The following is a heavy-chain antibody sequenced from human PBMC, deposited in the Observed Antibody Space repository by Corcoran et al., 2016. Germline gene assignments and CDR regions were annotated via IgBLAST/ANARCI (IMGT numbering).Heavy chain of an antibody. Sequence: EVQLVESGGGLVKPGGSLRLSCAASGFTFSNAWMSWVRQAPGKGLEWVGRIKSKTDGGTTDYAAPVKGRFTISRDDSKNTLYLQMNSLKTEYTAVYYCTTERRYYYGSGSWFLGGSTPYYFDYWGQGTLVTVSS. CDR2: IKSKTDGGTT. CDR1: GFTFSNAW. V-gene: IGHV3-15*01. D-gene: IGHD3-10*01. J-gene: IGHJ4*02. CDR3: TTERRYYYGSGSWFLGGSTPYYFDY.